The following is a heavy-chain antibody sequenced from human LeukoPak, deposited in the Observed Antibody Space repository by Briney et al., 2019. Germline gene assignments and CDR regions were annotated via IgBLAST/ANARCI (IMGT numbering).Heavy chain of an antibody. CDR2: IKQDGSEK. Sequence: PGGSLRLSCVDSGFTFSNYWMTWGRQAPGKGLEWVANIKQDGSEKYYLDSVKGRFTISGDNAKKSLYLQMNSLRAEDTAVYYCATFGSAFYYWGQGALVTVSS. CDR1: GFTFSNYW. CDR3: ATFGSAFYY. J-gene: IGHJ4*02. D-gene: IGHD3-3*01. V-gene: IGHV3-7*01.